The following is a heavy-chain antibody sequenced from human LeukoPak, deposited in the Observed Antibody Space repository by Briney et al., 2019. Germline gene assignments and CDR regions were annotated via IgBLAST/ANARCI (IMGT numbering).Heavy chain of an antibody. CDR1: GFTFSSYG. D-gene: IGHD5-18*01. CDR2: ISYDGSNK. CDR3: AKARKRGYSYGPFDY. Sequence: GGSLRLSCAASGFTFSSYGMHWVRQAPGKGLEWVAVISYDGSNKYYADSVKGRFTISRDNSKNTLYLQMNSLRAEDTAVYYCAKARKRGYSYGPFDYWGQGTLVTVSS. V-gene: IGHV3-30*18. J-gene: IGHJ4*02.